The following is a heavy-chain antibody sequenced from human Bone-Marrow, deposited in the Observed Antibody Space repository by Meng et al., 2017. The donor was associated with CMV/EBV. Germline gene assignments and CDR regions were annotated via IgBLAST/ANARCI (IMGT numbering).Heavy chain of an antibody. D-gene: IGHD2-15*01. CDR3: ARSFGYCSGGSCYILDY. CDR2: IYPGDSDT. V-gene: IGHV5-51*01. Sequence: YTFAHFRIGWVRQMPGKGLEWMGIIYPGDSDTRYSPSFQGQVTISADKSTSTAYLQWGSLKASDTAIYYCARSFGYCSGGSCYILDYWGQGTLVTVSS. J-gene: IGHJ4*02. CDR1: YTFAHFR.